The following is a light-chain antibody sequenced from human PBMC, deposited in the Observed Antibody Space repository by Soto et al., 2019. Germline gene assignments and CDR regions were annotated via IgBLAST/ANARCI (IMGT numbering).Light chain of an antibody. CDR1: SSNIGAGYD. J-gene: IGLJ2*01. V-gene: IGLV1-40*01. Sequence: QSVLTQPPSVSGAPGQRVTISCTGSSSNIGAGYDVHWYQQLPGTAPKLLIFGNINRPSGVPDRFSGSKSGTSASLAITGLQAEDEADYFCQSYDISLSASVFGGGTQLTVL. CDR3: QSYDISLSASV. CDR2: GNI.